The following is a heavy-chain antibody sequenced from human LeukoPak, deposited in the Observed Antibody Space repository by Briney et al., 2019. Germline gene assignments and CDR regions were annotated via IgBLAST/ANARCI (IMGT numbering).Heavy chain of an antibody. D-gene: IGHD3-22*01. Sequence: RGSLRLSCAASGFTFSSYWMHWVRQAPGKGLVWVSRIDTDGSSTSYADSVKGRFTISRDNAKNSLYLQINSLRAEDTAVYYCARGTPNYYDSSGYTHFDYWGQGNPGHRLL. V-gene: IGHV3-74*01. CDR2: IDTDGSST. CDR1: GFTFSSYW. J-gene: IGHJ4*02. CDR3: ARGTPNYYDSSGYTHFDY.